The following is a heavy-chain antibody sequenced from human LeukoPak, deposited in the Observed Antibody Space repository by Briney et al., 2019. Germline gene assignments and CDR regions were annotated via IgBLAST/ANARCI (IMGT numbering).Heavy chain of an antibody. D-gene: IGHD2-15*01. CDR3: ARELCSGGSCYSGSAFDI. CDR2: INHSGSS. Sequence: SETLSLTCALSGGSITDYFYNWVRQPPGKGLEWIGEINHSGSSTYNPSLKSRVIISVDTSKNQFSLRLSSVTAADTAVYYCARELCSGGSCYSGSAFDIWGQGTMVTVSS. CDR1: GGSITDYF. V-gene: IGHV4-34*01. J-gene: IGHJ3*02.